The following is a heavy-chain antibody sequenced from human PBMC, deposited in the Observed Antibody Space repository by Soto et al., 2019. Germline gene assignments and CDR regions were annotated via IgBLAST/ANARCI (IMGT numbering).Heavy chain of an antibody. CDR2: ISTYDDKT. J-gene: IGHJ5*02. D-gene: IGHD2-15*01. CDR1: GYSFRTHG. V-gene: IGHV1-18*01. CDR3: ARDLGYCNSSGCFRNWFDP. Sequence: QVQRVQSGAEVKKPGASVKVSCRASGYSFRTHGISWVRQAPGQGLEWMGWISTYDDKTNFPQKFQGRITMTTDTSTSTAYMELRSLRSDDTAVYFCARDLGYCNSSGCFRNWFDPWGQGTLVTVSS.